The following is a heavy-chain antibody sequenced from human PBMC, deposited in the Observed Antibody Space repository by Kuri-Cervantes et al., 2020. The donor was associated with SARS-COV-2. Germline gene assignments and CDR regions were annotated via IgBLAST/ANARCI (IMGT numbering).Heavy chain of an antibody. CDR2: ISSSGSTI. V-gene: IGHV3-48*04. CDR3: ARDHYYYCGMDV. J-gene: IGHJ6*02. CDR1: GFTFSSYS. Sequence: GGSLRLSCAASGFTFSSYSMNWVRQAPGKGLEWVSYISSSGSTIYYADSVKGRFTISRDNAKNSLYLQMNSLRAEDTAVYYCARDHYYYCGMDVWGQGTTVTVSS.